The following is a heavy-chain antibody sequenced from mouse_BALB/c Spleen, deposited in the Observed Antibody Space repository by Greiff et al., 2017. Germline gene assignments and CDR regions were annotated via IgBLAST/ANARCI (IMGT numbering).Heavy chain of an antibody. Sequence: DVMLVESGGGLVKPGGSLKLSCAASGFTFSSYAMSWVRQTPEKRLEWVATISSGGSYTYYPDSVKGRFTISRDNAKNTLYLQMSSLRSEDTAMYYCARHYYYGSSHFDYWGQGTTLTVSS. CDR1: GFTFSSYA. V-gene: IGHV5-9-3*01. CDR2: ISSGGSYT. J-gene: IGHJ2*01. D-gene: IGHD1-1*01. CDR3: ARHYYYGSSHFDY.